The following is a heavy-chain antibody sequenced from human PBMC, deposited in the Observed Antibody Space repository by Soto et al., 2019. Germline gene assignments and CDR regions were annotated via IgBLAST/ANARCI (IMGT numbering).Heavy chain of an antibody. CDR3: ARVAY. CDR1: GFTFSRGS. V-gene: IGHV3-21*01. Sequence: PGGTPRLSCEASGFTFSRGSMNWVRQVPGKGLXWXAXXXSXXSDTWYADSVKGRFIISRDNAQNSLFLQMNTLRPEDTAMYYCARVAYWGPGTHVTVS. J-gene: IGHJ4*02. CDR2: XXSXXSDT.